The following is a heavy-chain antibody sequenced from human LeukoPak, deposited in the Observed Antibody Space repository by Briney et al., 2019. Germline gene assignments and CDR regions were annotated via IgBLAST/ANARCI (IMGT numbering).Heavy chain of an antibody. J-gene: IGHJ3*02. CDR2: IYNTENI. V-gene: IGHV4-61*02. CDR1: GGSISSGGYY. Sequence: PSETLSLTCTVSGGSISSGGYYWSWIRQPAGKELEWIGRIYNTENINDNPSLKSRVTMSLDTSRNQFSLKLTSVTAADSAVYYCARTRCTSISFLAHDAFDIWGQGTMVTVSS. CDR3: ARTRCTSISFLAHDAFDI. D-gene: IGHD2/OR15-2a*01.